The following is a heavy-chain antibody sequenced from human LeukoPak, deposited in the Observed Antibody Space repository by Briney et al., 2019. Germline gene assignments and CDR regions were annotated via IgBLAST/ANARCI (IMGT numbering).Heavy chain of an antibody. V-gene: IGHV3-48*01. J-gene: IGHJ4*02. D-gene: IGHD1-26*01. CDR3: AKDREGIVGAIVY. CDR1: GFTFSSYS. CDR2: ISISSSTI. Sequence: GGSLRLSCAASGFTFSSYSMNWVRQAPGKVLEWVSYISISSSTIYYADSVKGRFTISRDNAKNSLYLQMNSLRAEDTAVYYCAKDREGIVGAIVYWGRGTLVTVSS.